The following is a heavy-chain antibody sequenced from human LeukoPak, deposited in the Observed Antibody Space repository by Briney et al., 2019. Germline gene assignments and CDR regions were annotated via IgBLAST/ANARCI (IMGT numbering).Heavy chain of an antibody. Sequence: GGSLRLSCAASGFTFSSYAMHWVRQAPGKGLEWVSNIYNDGRTYYRDSVKGRFTISRDDSENTLYLQMNNLRAEDTAVYYCARTESYNSAAYNPTWGQGTLVTVSS. CDR2: IYNDGRT. CDR3: ARTESYNSAAYNPT. J-gene: IGHJ5*02. CDR1: GFTFSSYA. V-gene: IGHV3-66*01. D-gene: IGHD2/OR15-2a*01.